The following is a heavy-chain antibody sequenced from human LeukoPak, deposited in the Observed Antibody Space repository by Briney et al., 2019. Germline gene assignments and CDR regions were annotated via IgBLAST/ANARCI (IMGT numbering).Heavy chain of an antibody. CDR2: ISGSGGST. CDR1: GFTFSNYG. CDR3: AKDGTGCGGDCYSDY. Sequence: GGSLRLSCAASGFTFSNYGMSWVRQAPGKGLEWVSDISGSGGSTYYADSVKGRFTISRDTSNNTLYLQMNSLRAEDTAIYYCAKDGTGCGGDCYSDYWGQGTLLTVSS. D-gene: IGHD2-21*02. V-gene: IGHV3-23*01. J-gene: IGHJ4*02.